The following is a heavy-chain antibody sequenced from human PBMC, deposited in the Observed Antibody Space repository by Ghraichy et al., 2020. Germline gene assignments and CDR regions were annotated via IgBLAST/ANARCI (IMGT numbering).Heavy chain of an antibody. CDR3: ARGGHYYDSSGYYFDY. D-gene: IGHD3-22*01. V-gene: IGHV3-21*01. CDR1: GFTFSSYS. J-gene: IGHJ4*02. Sequence: GGSLRLSCAASGFTFSSYSMNWVRQAPGKGLEWVPSISSSSSYIYYADSVKGRFTISRDNAKNSLYLQMNSLRAEDTAVYYCARGGHYYDSSGYYFDYWGQGTLVTVSS. CDR2: ISSSSSYI.